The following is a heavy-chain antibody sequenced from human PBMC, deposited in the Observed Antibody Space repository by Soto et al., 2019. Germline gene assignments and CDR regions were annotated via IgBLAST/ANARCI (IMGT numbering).Heavy chain of an antibody. CDR3: AKYLAEAATAHFEY. V-gene: IGHV3-23*01. CDR1: GFTFSSSV. J-gene: IGHJ4*02. D-gene: IGHD6-19*01. CDR2: VSGSGVNT. Sequence: PGGSLRLSCNASGFTFSSSVMSWVRQAPGKGLEWVSAVSGSGVNTYYADSVKGRFTISRDNSKKTLYLQMTSLRGDDTAVYYCAKYLAEAATAHFEYWGQGTPVTVSS.